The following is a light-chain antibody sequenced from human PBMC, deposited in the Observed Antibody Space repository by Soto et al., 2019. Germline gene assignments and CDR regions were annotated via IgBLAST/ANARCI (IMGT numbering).Light chain of an antibody. CDR1: QNIRNL. Sequence: DIQLTQSPSTLSTAVGDSVTITCRASQNIRNLLAWYQQKPGKAPKPLIYDASTLKTEVPSRFSGSGSGSEFNFTITGLQPDDFATYFCQQYNTYATFGQGTRLDIK. J-gene: IGKJ5*01. V-gene: IGKV1-5*01. CDR3: QQYNTYAT. CDR2: DAS.